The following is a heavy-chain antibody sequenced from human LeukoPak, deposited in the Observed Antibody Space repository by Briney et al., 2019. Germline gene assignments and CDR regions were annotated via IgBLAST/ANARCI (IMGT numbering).Heavy chain of an antibody. CDR1: GYTFTIYG. Sequence: ASVTVSCKASGYTFTIYGISWVRQAPGQGLEWMGWISAYNGNTNYAQKLQGRVTMTTDTSTSTAYMELRSLRSDDTAVYYCARQYSSSWYYYYYYMDVWGKGTTVTVPS. V-gene: IGHV1-18*01. D-gene: IGHD6-13*01. CDR2: ISAYNGNT. CDR3: ARQYSSSWYYYYYYMDV. J-gene: IGHJ6*03.